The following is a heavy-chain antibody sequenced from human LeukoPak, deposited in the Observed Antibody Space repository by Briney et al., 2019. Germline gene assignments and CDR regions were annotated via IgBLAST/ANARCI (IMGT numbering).Heavy chain of an antibody. CDR2: INPNSGGT. J-gene: IGHJ3*02. CDR1: GYTFTGYY. Sequence: GASVKVSCKASGYTFTGYYMHWVRQAPGQGLEWMGWINPNSGGTNYAQKFQGGVTMTRDTSISTAYMELSRLRSDDTAVYYCARDVYDFWSGYAFDIWGQGTMVTVSS. V-gene: IGHV1-2*02. CDR3: ARDVYDFWSGYAFDI. D-gene: IGHD3-3*01.